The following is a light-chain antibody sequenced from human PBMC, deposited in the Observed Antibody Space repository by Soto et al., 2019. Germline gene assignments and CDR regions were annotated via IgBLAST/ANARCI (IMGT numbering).Light chain of an antibody. CDR1: QSITSS. CDR2: KAS. J-gene: IGKJ1*01. CDR3: QQYNSYPWT. Sequence: GERASLSCGASQSITSSFLAWYQQKPGKAPKLLIYKASSLESGVPSRFSGSGSGTEFTLTISSLQPDDFATYYCQQYNSYPWTFGQGTKVDI. V-gene: IGKV1-5*03.